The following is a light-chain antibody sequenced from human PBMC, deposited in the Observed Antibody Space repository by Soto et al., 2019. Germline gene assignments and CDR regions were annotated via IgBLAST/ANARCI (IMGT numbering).Light chain of an antibody. V-gene: IGKV3-15*01. CDR2: GAS. CDR1: QSVSSN. Sequence: EIVMTQSPATLSVSPGERATLSCRASQSVSSNLAWYQQKPGQAPRLLIYGASTRATGIQARFSGSVSGTEFTLNISSLQSEDFAVYYCQQYNNWPPWTFGQGTKVEIK. J-gene: IGKJ1*01. CDR3: QQYNNWPPWT.